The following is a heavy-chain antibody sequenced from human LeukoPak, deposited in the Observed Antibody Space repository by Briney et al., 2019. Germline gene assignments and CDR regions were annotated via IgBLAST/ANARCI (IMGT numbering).Heavy chain of an antibody. D-gene: IGHD6-13*01. CDR3: VKDAYSSSPMYYFDY. V-gene: IGHV3-23*01. CDR1: GFTFSSYA. CDR2: IGGGGGTT. Sequence: PGGSLRLSCAASGFTFSSYAMNWVRQAPGKGLEWVSIIGGGGGTTYYADSVKGRFTISRDNSKNTLYLQMSSLGAEDTAVYYCVKDAYSSSPMYYFDYWGQGTLVTVSS. J-gene: IGHJ4*02.